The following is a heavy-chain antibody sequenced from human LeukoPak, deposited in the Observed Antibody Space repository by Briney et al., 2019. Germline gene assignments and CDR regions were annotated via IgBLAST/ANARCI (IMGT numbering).Heavy chain of an antibody. Sequence: SETLSLTCAVYGGSFSGYYWSWIRQPPGKGLEWIGEINHSGSTNYNPSLKSRVTISVDTSKNQFSLKLSSVTAADTAVYYCASTTPLGYCSGGSCYSLDHWGQGTLVTVSS. CDR1: GGSFSGYY. D-gene: IGHD2-15*01. V-gene: IGHV4-34*01. CDR3: ASTTPLGYCSGGSCYSLDH. J-gene: IGHJ4*02. CDR2: INHSGST.